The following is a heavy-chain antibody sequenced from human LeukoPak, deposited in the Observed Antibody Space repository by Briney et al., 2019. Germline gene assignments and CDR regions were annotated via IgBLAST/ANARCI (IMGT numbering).Heavy chain of an antibody. D-gene: IGHD1-26*01. J-gene: IGHJ5*02. CDR1: GYTFTNYY. Sequence: ASVKVSCKASGYTFTNYYIHWVRQAPGQGLECMGIINPSGGSTSYAQKFQGRVTMTRDMSTSTVYMGLSSLRSEDTAVYYCARGGVGATTYVWFDPWGQGTLVTVSS. V-gene: IGHV1-46*01. CDR3: ARGGVGATTYVWFDP. CDR2: INPSGGST.